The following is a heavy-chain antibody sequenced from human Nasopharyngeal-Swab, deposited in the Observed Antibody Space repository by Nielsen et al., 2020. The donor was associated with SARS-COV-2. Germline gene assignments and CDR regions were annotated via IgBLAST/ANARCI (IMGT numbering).Heavy chain of an antibody. CDR2: ISGRGDTT. D-gene: IGHD2-21*01. CDR1: GFTFSSYA. Sequence: GGSLRLSCAASGFTFSSYAMSWVRQAPGKGLEWVSIISGRGDTTYYADSVNDRFTISRDNSKNTLYLQMNSLRVEDTALYYCAKAPYLRGLDVWGQGTTVTVSS. CDR3: AKAPYLRGLDV. J-gene: IGHJ6*02. V-gene: IGHV3-23*01.